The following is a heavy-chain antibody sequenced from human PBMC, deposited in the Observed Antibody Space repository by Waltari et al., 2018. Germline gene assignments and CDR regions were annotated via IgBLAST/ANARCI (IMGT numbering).Heavy chain of an antibody. CDR2: IDPSDSYT. Sequence: EVQLVQSGAEVKKPGESLRISCKGSGYSFTSYWISWVRQMPGKGLEWMGRIDPSDSYTNYSPSFQGHVTISTGKSISTAYLQWSSLKASDTAMYYCARHPHDYTWFDPWGQGTLVTVSS. D-gene: IGHD2-21*02. CDR3: ARHPHDYTWFDP. V-gene: IGHV5-10-1*03. J-gene: IGHJ5*02. CDR1: GYSFTSYW.